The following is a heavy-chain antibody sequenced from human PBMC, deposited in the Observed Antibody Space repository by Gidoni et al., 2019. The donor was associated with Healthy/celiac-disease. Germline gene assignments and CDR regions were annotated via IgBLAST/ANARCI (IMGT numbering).Heavy chain of an antibody. D-gene: IGHD3-10*01. CDR2: IRSKANSYAT. V-gene: IGHV3-73*01. CDR1: GFTFSGSA. Sequence: EVQLVESGGGLVQPGGSLNLSCAASGFTFSGSAMHWVRKASGKGLEWVGRIRSKANSYATAYAASVKGRFTISRDDSKNTAYLQMNSLKTEDTAVYYCTVWFGELLFDYWGQGTLVTVSS. CDR3: TVWFGELLFDY. J-gene: IGHJ4*02.